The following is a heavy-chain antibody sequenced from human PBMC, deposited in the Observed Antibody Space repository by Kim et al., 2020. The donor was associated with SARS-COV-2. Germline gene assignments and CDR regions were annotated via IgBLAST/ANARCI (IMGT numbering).Heavy chain of an antibody. J-gene: IGHJ4*02. D-gene: IGHD5-12*01. Sequence: GASKYSPDSVEGRFTNSRDNSKNPLYLQMNNLRAEDTAVYFCAKSGQLDYWGQGTLVTVSS. CDR3: AKSGQLDY. V-gene: IGHV3-23*01. CDR2: GASK.